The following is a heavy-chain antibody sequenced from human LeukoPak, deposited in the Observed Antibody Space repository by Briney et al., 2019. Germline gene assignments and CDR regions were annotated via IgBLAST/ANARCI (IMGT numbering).Heavy chain of an antibody. CDR1: GGTFSSYA. Sequence: SVKVSCKASGGTFSSYAISWVRQAPGQGLEWMGGIIPIFGTANYAQKFQGRVTITADKSTSTAYMELSSLRSEDTAVYYCARAGIAAAGPYFDYWGQGTPVTVSS. CDR3: ARAGIAAAGPYFDY. D-gene: IGHD6-13*01. J-gene: IGHJ4*02. V-gene: IGHV1-69*06. CDR2: IIPIFGTA.